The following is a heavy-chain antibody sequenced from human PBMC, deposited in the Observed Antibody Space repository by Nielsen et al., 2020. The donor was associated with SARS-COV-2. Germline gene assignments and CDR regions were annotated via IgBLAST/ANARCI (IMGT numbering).Heavy chain of an antibody. V-gene: IGHV3-33*01. Sequence: GESLKISCAASGFTFSSYGMHWVRQAPGKGLEWVAVIWYDGSNKYYADSVKGRFTISRDNSKNTLYLQMNSPRAEDTAVYYCARSVSSILEWLLPISEDYYYYYYMDVWGKGTTVTVSS. J-gene: IGHJ6*03. CDR2: IWYDGSNK. CDR3: ARSVSSILEWLLPISEDYYYYYYMDV. D-gene: IGHD3-3*01. CDR1: GFTFSSYG.